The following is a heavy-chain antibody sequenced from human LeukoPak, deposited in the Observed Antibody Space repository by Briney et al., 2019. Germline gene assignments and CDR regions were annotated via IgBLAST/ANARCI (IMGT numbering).Heavy chain of an antibody. CDR2: IRYDGSNK. V-gene: IGHV3-30*02. CDR1: GFTFSSYG. J-gene: IGHJ4*02. CDR3: AKLILRVVTPEGPLGADY. Sequence: GGSLRLSCAASGFTFSSYGMHWVRQAPGKGLEWVAFIRYDGSNKYYADSVKGRFTISRDNSKNTVYLQMNSLRAEDTAVYYCAKLILRVVTPEGPLGADYWGQGTLVTVSS. D-gene: IGHD4-23*01.